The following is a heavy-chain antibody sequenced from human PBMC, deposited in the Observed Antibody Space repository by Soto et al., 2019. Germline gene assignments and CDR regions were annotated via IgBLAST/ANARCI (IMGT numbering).Heavy chain of an antibody. V-gene: IGHV3-15*01. CDR1: GFTFSHAW. CDR2: IKSNSDGGTT. CDR3: RTYTSSRNYDY. Sequence: GGSLRLSCAASGFTFSHAWMSWVRQAPGKGLEWVGRIKSNSDGGTTDYAAPVKGRFTISRDDAKNTMYLQMNSLKTEDTAVYYCRTYTSSRNYDYWGQGTLVTVSS. J-gene: IGHJ4*02. D-gene: IGHD6-13*01.